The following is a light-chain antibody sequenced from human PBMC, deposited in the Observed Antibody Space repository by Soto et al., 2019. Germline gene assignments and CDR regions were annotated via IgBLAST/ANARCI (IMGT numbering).Light chain of an antibody. V-gene: IGKV1-5*03. CDR3: QQYNTYASYT. J-gene: IGKJ2*01. CDR2: KAS. Sequence: DIQMTQSPSTLSASVGDRVTITCRASQSISDWLAWYQQKPGKAPKLLMYKASSLASGVPSRFSGSGSGTEFTLTIRSLQPDDFATYYCQQYNTYASYTFGQGTKLEIK. CDR1: QSISDW.